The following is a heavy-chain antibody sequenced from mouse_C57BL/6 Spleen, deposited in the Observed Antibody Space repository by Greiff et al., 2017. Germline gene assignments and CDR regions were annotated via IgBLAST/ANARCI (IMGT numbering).Heavy chain of an antibody. CDR3: ARANYYGSSRYAMDY. CDR1: GYSITSGYD. D-gene: IGHD1-1*01. Sequence: EVKLMESGPGMVKPSQSLSLTCTVTGYSITSGYDWHWIRHFPGNKLEWMGYISYSGSTNYNPSLKSRISITHDTSKNHFFLKLNSVTTEDTATYYCARANYYGSSRYAMDYWGQGTSVTVSS. CDR2: ISYSGST. J-gene: IGHJ4*01. V-gene: IGHV3-1*01.